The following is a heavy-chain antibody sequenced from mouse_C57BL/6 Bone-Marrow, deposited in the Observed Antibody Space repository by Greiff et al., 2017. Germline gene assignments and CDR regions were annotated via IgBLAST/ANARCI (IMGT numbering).Heavy chain of an antibody. CDR2: IDPNSGGT. J-gene: IGHJ4*01. V-gene: IGHV1-72*01. CDR1: GYTFTSYW. D-gene: IGHD4-1*01. Sequence: QVQLQQPGAELVKPGASVKLSCKASGYTFTSYWMHWVKQRPGRGLEWIGRIDPNSGGTKYNEKFKSKATLTVDKPSSPAYMQLSSLTSEYSAVYYCAGPRTGTRVYYAMDYWGQGTSVTVSS. CDR3: AGPRTGTRVYYAMDY.